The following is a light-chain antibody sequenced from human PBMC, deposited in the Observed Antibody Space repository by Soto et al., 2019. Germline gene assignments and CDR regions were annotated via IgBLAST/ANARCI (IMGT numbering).Light chain of an antibody. CDR3: TSYTSTHV. CDR2: EVS. Sequence: QSALTQPASVSGSPGQSITISCTGTSSDVGGYNYVSWYQQHPGKAPKLIIYEVSNRPSGVSNRFSGSKSGNTASLTISGLQAEDDTDYYCTSYTSTHVFGTGTKVTVL. CDR1: SSDVGGYNY. J-gene: IGLJ1*01. V-gene: IGLV2-14*01.